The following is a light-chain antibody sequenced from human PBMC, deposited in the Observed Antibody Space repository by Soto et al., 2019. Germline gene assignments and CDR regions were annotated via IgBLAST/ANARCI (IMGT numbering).Light chain of an antibody. V-gene: IGLV2-14*01. Sequence: QSVLTQPASVSGSPGQSITISCTGTSSDAGGYNYVSWYQQHPGKAPKLMIYEVSNRPSGVSNRFSGSKSGNTASLTISGLQAEDEADYYCSSYTSRSTRVFGTGTKVTVL. CDR2: EVS. J-gene: IGLJ1*01. CDR1: SSDAGGYNY. CDR3: SSYTSRSTRV.